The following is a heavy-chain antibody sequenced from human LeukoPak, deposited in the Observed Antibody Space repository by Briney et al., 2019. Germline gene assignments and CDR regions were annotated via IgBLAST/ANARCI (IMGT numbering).Heavy chain of an antibody. CDR1: RFTFSNYW. V-gene: IGHV3-7*01. Sequence: PGGSLRLSCEASRFTFSNYWMTWVRQAPGKGLERVANIKKDGGETYYMESVKGRFTISRDNARNSLYLQMNSLTVEDTAVYYCARDMGWQQFDQWGQGTLVTVSS. D-gene: IGHD5-24*01. CDR3: ARDMGWQQFDQ. CDR2: IKKDGGET. J-gene: IGHJ4*02.